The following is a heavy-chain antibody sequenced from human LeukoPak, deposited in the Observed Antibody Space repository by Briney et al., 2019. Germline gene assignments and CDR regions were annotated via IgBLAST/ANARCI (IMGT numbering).Heavy chain of an antibody. CDR1: GYTFTSYG. V-gene: IGHV1-18*01. Sequence: ASVKVSCKVSGYTFTSYGISWVRQAPGQGLEWMGWISAYNGNTNYAQKLQGRVTMTTDTSTSTAYMELRSLRSDDTAVYYCARDTPQLELAYYYYGMDVWGQGTTVTVSS. J-gene: IGHJ6*02. D-gene: IGHD1-7*01. CDR2: ISAYNGNT. CDR3: ARDTPQLELAYYYYGMDV.